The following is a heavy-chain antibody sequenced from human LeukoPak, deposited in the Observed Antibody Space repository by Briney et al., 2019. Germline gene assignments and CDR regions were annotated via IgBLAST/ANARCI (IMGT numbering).Heavy chain of an antibody. D-gene: IGHD3-9*01. Sequence: PGGSLRLSCAASGFTFSAFGMNWVRQAPGKGPEWVSTTKSGDITYYVDSVKGRFIISRDNSKNTLYLQMNSLRAEDTAKYYCTKDYCGKFCSAVWGQGTTVTVSS. V-gene: IGHV3-23*01. CDR1: GFTFSAFG. CDR3: TKDYCGKFCSAV. J-gene: IGHJ6*02. CDR2: TKSGDIT.